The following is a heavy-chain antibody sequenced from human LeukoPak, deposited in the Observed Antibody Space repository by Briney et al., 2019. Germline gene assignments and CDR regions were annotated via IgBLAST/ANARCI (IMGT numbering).Heavy chain of an antibody. CDR2: ISWNSGSI. D-gene: IGHD2/OR15-2a*01. CDR1: GFTFDDYA. CDR3: AKGNMGYYYYMDV. Sequence: GGSLRLSCAASGFTFDDYAMHWVRHAPGKGLEWVSGISWNSGSIGYADSVKGRFTISRDNAKNSLYLQMNSLRAEDTALYYCAKGNMGYYYYMDVWGKGTTVTVSS. J-gene: IGHJ6*03. V-gene: IGHV3-9*01.